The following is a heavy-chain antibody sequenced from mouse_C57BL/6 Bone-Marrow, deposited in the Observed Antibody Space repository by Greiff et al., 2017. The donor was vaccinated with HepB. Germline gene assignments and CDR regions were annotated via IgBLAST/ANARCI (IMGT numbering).Heavy chain of an antibody. J-gene: IGHJ3*01. CDR1: GYTFTSYW. D-gene: IGHD2-2*01. CDR3: ARGGSTMVTPFAY. V-gene: IGHV1-55*01. CDR2: IYPGSGST. Sequence: QVQLQQPGAELVKPGASVKMSCKASGYTFTSYWITWVKQRPGQGLEWIGDIYPGSGSTNYNEKFKSKATLTVDTSSSTAYMQLSSLTSEDSAVYYCARGGSTMVTPFAYWGQGTLVTVSA.